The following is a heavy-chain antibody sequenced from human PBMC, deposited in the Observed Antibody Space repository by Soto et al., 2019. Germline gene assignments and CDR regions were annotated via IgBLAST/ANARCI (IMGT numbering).Heavy chain of an antibody. CDR3: ARDIYGDPGY. J-gene: IGHJ4*02. D-gene: IGHD4-17*01. CDR1: GYPFSSYG. V-gene: IGHV1-18*01. Sequence: QVHLVQSGAEVKKPGASVKVSCKASGYPFSSYGLSWVRQAPGQGLAWMGWISAYNGHTKYAQKLQGRVTMTTDTTTSTAYMELRSLRSDDTAVYYCARDIYGDPGYWGQGTLVTVSS. CDR2: ISAYNGHT.